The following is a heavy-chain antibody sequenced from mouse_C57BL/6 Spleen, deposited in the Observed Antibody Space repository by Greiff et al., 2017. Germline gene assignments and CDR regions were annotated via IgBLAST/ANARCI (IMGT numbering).Heavy chain of an antibody. CDR3: AKTGLTGTDYYAMDN. CDR1: GFSLTSYG. CDR2: IWRGGST. D-gene: IGHD4-1*01. V-gene: IGHV2-5*01. J-gene: IGHJ4*01. Sequence: VQLQESGPGLVQPSQSLSITCTVSGFSLTSYGVHWVRQSPGKGLEWLGVIWRGGSTDYNAAFMSRLSITKDNSKSQVFFKMNSLQADDTAIYYSAKTGLTGTDYYAMDNWGQGTSGTVSS.